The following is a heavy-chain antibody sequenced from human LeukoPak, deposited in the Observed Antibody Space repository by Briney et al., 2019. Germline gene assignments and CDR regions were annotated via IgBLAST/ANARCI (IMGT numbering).Heavy chain of an antibody. CDR2: IFYSGST. Sequence: SETLSLTCTVSSGSISTSNYYWGWVRQPPGKALEWIGNIFYSGSTYYSPSLKSRVTISVDTSKNQFSLKLSSVTAADTAVYYCARVHGNTDFWSGYYTNYYYYYMDVWGKGTTVTVSS. D-gene: IGHD3-3*01. J-gene: IGHJ6*03. V-gene: IGHV4-39*07. CDR3: ARVHGNTDFWSGYYTNYYYYYMDV. CDR1: SGSISTSNYY.